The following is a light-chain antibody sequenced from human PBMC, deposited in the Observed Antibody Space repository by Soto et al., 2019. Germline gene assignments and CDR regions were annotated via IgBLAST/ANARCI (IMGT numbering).Light chain of an antibody. CDR1: TSDVGGYNY. V-gene: IGLV2-14*01. Sequence: QPVLTQPASVSGSPGQSIAISCTGTTSDVGGYNYVSWYQQYPGKAPKFMIYEVSNRPSGVSNRFSGSKSGNTASLTISGLQAEDEADYYCSSFTSSSTWVFGGGTKVTVL. CDR2: EVS. J-gene: IGLJ3*02. CDR3: SSFTSSSTWV.